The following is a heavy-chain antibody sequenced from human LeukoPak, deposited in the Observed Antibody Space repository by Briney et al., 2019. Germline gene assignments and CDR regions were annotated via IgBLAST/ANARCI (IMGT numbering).Heavy chain of an antibody. D-gene: IGHD3-16*01. J-gene: IGHJ4*02. CDR2: IHYSGTT. CDR1: GGSISSYY. CDR3: ARDSRGGGPDFDY. V-gene: IGHV4-59*01. Sequence: MSSETLSLTCTVSGGSISSYYWSWIRQSPGKGLEWIGYIHYSGTTKYNISLESRVTISLDTSRNQFSLKLTSVTAADTAVYYCARDSRGGGPDFDYWGQGTLVTVSS.